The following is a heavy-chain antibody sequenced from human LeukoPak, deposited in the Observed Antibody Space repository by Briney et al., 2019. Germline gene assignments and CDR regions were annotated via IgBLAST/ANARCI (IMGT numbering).Heavy chain of an antibody. J-gene: IGHJ5*02. CDR3: ARDTIFEGPSTLRPRSTENWFDP. CDR2: IRVYNGKT. Sequence: GASVKVSCKDPGYTFTSYGINWVRQAPGQGREWMGWIRVYNGKTNYAQKLQGGVTMTTDTPPSTAYMELRSLRSDDTAVYYCARDTIFEGPSTLRPRSTENWFDPWGQGTLVTVSS. CDR1: GYTFTSYG. D-gene: IGHD3-3*01. V-gene: IGHV1-18*01.